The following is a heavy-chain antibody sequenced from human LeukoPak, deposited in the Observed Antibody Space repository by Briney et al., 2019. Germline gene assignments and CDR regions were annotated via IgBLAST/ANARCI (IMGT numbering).Heavy chain of an antibody. CDR2: INHSGST. D-gene: IGHD5-18*01. J-gene: IGHJ4*02. Sequence: SETLSLTCTVSGGSMSSSTYYWGWIRQPPGEGLEWIGSINHSGSTYYNPSLKSRVTISVDTSKNQFSLKLSSVTAADTAVYYCARHLGIQLWFLDYWGQGTLVTVSS. V-gene: IGHV4-39*01. CDR1: GGSMSSSTYY. CDR3: ARHLGIQLWFLDY.